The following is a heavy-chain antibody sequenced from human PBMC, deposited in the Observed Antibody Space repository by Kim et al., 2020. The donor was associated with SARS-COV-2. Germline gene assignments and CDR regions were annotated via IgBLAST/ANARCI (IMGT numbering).Heavy chain of an antibody. CDR1: DFTFSDSA. D-gene: IGHD1-1*01. V-gene: IGHV3-73*01. CDR2: IRSKSNSYAT. Sequence: GGSLSLSCAASDFTFSDSAMHWVRQASGKGLEWVGRIRSKSNSYATAYAASVKGRFTISRDDSKNTAYLQMNSLKTEDTAVYYCTRVPGTTSAFWDAVDIWGQGTMVTVSS. J-gene: IGHJ3*02. CDR3: TRVPGTTSAFWDAVDI.